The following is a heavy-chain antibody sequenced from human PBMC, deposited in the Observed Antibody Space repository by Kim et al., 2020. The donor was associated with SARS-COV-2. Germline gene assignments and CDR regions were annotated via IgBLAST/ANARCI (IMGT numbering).Heavy chain of an antibody. J-gene: IGHJ4*02. V-gene: IGHV1-46*01. CDR3: ATEPGSRPFDY. D-gene: IGHD6-6*01. Sequence: ASVKVSCKVSGYTFMSHYIHWVRQAPGQGLEWMGIINPTGGSTNYAQKFQGRVTLTRDTSTGTVYMEVSSLRSEDTAVYYCATEPGSRPFDYWGQGTLVTVSS. CDR2: INPTGGST. CDR1: GYTFMSHY.